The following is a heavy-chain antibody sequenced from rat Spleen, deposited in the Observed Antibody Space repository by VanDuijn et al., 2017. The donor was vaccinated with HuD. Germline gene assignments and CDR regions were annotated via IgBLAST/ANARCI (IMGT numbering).Heavy chain of an antibody. CDR2: ISYEGSST. D-gene: IGHD4-3*01. J-gene: IGHJ2*01. CDR3: AVSGYGY. Sequence: EVQLVESGGGLVQPGRSMKLSCAASGFTFSDFYMAWVRQAQKKGLEWVASISYEGSSTYYGDSVKGRFTISRDNAKSTLYLQMDSLRSEDTGAYYCAVSGYGYWGQGVLVTVSS. CDR1: GFTFSDFY. V-gene: IGHV5-22*01.